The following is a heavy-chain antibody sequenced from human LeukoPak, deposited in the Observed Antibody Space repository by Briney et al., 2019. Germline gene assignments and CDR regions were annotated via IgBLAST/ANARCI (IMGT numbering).Heavy chain of an antibody. CDR1: GYTFTGYY. CDR2: ISAYNGNT. D-gene: IGHD5-12*01. Sequence: ASVKVSCKASGYTFTGYYMHWVRQAPGQGLEWMGWISAYNGNTNYAQKLQGRVTMTTDTSTSTAYMELRSLRSDDTAVYYCARARGYSGYDWADFDYWGQGTLVTVSS. CDR3: ARARGYSGYDWADFDY. V-gene: IGHV1-18*04. J-gene: IGHJ4*02.